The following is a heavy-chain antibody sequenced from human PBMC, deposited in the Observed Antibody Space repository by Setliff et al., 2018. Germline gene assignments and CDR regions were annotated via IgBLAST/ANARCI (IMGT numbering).Heavy chain of an antibody. CDR3: ARGRYYGSGSYSL. V-gene: IGHV4-34*01. Sequence: SETLSLTCAVYGGSFSGYYWNWIRRPPGKGLEWIGHIYIGGSANYNPSLKSRLTIPRDTSKNQLSLNLSSVTAADTAVYYCARGRYYGSGSYSLWGQGTLVTVSS. CDR2: IYIGGSA. J-gene: IGHJ4*02. D-gene: IGHD3-10*01. CDR1: GGSFSGYY.